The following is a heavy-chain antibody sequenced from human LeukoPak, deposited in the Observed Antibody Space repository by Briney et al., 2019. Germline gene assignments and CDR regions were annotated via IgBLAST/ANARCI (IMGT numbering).Heavy chain of an antibody. V-gene: IGHV4-34*01. CDR3: ATGGYLTLFDY. CDR1: GGSFSGYY. CDR2: INHSGST. J-gene: IGHJ4*02. D-gene: IGHD3-16*01. Sequence: SETLSLTCAVYGGSFSGYYWSWIRQPPGKGLEWIGEINHSGSTNYNPSLKSRVTVSVDTSKNQFSLKLSSVTAADTAVYYCATGGYLTLFDYWGQGTLVTVSS.